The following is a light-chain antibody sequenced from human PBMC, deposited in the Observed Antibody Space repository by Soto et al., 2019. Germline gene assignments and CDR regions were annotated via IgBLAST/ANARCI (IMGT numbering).Light chain of an antibody. V-gene: IGLV3-21*04. CDR3: QVWDIGSGVI. J-gene: IGLJ2*01. Sequence: SYELTQQPAVSVAPGKTAKITCGGSNIGSKSVHWYQQKPGQAPVLVIYYDTDRPSGVPERLSGSNSGSTAALTISRVEAGDDADYYCQVWDIGSGVIFGGGTKLTVL. CDR2: YDT. CDR1: NIGSKS.